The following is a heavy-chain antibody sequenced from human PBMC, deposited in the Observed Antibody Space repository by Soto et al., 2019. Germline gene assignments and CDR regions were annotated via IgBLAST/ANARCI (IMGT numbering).Heavy chain of an antibody. D-gene: IGHD2-2*01. J-gene: IGHJ4*02. CDR3: AIDPRVVPAATYYFDY. V-gene: IGHV4-4*02. CDR1: GGSISSSNW. Sequence: SETMSLTCAVSGGSISSSNWMCWVRQPSGKGMEWIAEICHSGSTNYNTSLKSRVTISIDKSKNQFYLKMTSLTAADTAMYYCAIDPRVVPAATYYFDYWGQGTLVTVSS. CDR2: ICHSGST.